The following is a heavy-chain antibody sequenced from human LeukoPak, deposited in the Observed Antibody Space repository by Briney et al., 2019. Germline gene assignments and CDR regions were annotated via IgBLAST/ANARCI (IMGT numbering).Heavy chain of an antibody. CDR1: GFTFSSYA. CDR3: ARDGSRAPETYYYGSGSYYKQAPHFDY. Sequence: PGRSLRLSCAASGFTFSSYAMHWVRQAPGKGLEWVAVISYDGSNKYYADSVKGRFTISRDNSKNTLYLQMNSLRAEDTAVYYCARDGSRAPETYYYGSGSYYKQAPHFDYWGQGTLVTVSS. J-gene: IGHJ4*02. CDR2: ISYDGSNK. D-gene: IGHD3-10*01. V-gene: IGHV3-30-3*01.